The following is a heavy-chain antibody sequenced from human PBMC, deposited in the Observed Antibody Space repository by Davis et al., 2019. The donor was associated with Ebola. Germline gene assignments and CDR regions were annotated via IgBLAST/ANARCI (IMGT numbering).Heavy chain of an antibody. CDR2: INPSGGST. J-gene: IGHJ6*02. Sequence: ASVKVSCKASGHTFTSYYMHWVRQAPGQGLEWMGIINPSGGSTSYAQKFQGRVTMTRDTSTSTVYMELSSLRSEDTAVYYCARDKVVVVAATVIYYYGMDVWGQGTTVTVSS. CDR1: GHTFTSYY. V-gene: IGHV1-46*01. D-gene: IGHD2-15*01. CDR3: ARDKVVVVAATVIYYYGMDV.